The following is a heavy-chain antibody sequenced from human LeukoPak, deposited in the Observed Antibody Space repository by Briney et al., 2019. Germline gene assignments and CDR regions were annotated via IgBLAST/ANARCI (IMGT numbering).Heavy chain of an antibody. J-gene: IGHJ3*02. V-gene: IGHV3-23*01. CDR1: GFTFTSYA. D-gene: IGHD6-19*01. CDR3: AKLRVWGSGWSRDAFDI. Sequence: PGGSLRLSCAASGFTFTSYAMTWVRQAPGKGLEWVSGISGSGGVTDYADSVKGRFTISRDNSKNTLYLQMNSLRAEDTAVYYCAKLRVWGSGWSRDAFDIWGQGTMVTVSS. CDR2: ISGSGGVT.